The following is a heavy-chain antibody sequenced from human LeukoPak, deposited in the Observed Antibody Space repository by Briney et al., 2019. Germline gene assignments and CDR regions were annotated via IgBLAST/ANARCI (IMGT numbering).Heavy chain of an antibody. CDR2: VGASSGAI. V-gene: IGHV3-48*01. J-gene: IGHJ4*02. CDR1: GFTFSIYS. CDR3: AKGTDTTRRDPQFDY. D-gene: IGHD1-1*01. Sequence: GGSLRLSCAASGFTFSIYSMNWVRQAPGKGLQWVSHVGASSGAIFYADSVKGRFTISRDNSKNTLYLQMNSLRAEDTAVYYCAKGTDTTRRDPQFDYWGQGTLVTVSS.